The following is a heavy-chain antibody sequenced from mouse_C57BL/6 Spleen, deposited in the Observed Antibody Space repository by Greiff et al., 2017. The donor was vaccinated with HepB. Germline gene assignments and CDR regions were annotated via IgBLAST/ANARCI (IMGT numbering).Heavy chain of an antibody. CDR1: GYAFTNYL. V-gene: IGHV1-54*01. J-gene: IGHJ2*01. CDR3: ARSGGSSYEGY. Sequence: VQLQQSGAELVRPGTSVKVSCKASGYAFTNYLIEWVKQRPGQGLEWIGVINPGSGGTNYNEKFKGKATLTADKSSSTAYMQLSSLTSEDAAVLFCARSGGSSYEGYWGQGTTLTVSS. CDR2: INPGSGGT. D-gene: IGHD1-1*01.